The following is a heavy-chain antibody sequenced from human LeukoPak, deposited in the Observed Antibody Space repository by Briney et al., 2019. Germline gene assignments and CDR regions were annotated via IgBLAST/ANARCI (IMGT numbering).Heavy chain of an antibody. CDR1: GGTFSSYA. CDR2: IIPIFGTA. J-gene: IGHJ4*02. Sequence: AASVKVSCKASGGTFSSYAISWVRQAPGQGLEWMGGIIPIFGTANYAQKFQGRVTITTDESTSTAYMELSSLRSEDTAVYYCARGVRLNPLGGPSYYFDYWGQGTLVTVSS. CDR3: ARGVRLNPLGGPSYYFDY. D-gene: IGHD1-26*01. V-gene: IGHV1-69*05.